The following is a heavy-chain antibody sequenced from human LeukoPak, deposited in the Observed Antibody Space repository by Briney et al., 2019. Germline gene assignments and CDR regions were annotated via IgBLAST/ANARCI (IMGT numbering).Heavy chain of an antibody. V-gene: IGHV3-23*01. J-gene: IGHJ4*02. D-gene: IGHD4-17*01. CDR2: ISGSGGST. CDR1: GFTFSSYA. Sequence: GGSLRLSCAASGFTFSSYAMSWVRQAPGKGLEWASAISGSGGSTYYADSVKGRFTISRDNSKNTLYLQMNSLRAEDTAVYYCAKDSGNYGDAPGDYWGQGTLVTVSS. CDR3: AKDSGNYGDAPGDY.